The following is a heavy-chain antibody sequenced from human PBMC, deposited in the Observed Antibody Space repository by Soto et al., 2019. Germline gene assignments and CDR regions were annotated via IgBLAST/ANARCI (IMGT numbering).Heavy chain of an antibody. J-gene: IGHJ4*02. Sequence: STEARCTGNGCRSRWLRQAPEQGLEWMGWITTDKGKTTYAQKFQGRVTMTTDTSTSTAYMEMRSLRSDDTAVYYCATRSPAFDYWGQGTLVTGFS. V-gene: IGHV1-18*01. CDR1: RCTGNGCR. CDR2: ITTDKGKT. CDR3: ATRSPAFDY.